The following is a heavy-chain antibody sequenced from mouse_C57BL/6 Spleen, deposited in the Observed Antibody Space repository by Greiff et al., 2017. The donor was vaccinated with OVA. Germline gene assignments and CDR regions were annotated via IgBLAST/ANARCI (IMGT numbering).Heavy chain of an antibody. Sequence: EVQLQQSVAELVRPGASVKLSCTASGFNFKNTYMHWVKQRPEQGLEWIGRIDPANGNTKYAPKFQGKATITADTSSNTAYLQLSSLTSEDTAIYYCASLDYGGQGTSVTVSS. CDR2: IDPANGNT. CDR3: ASLDY. V-gene: IGHV14-3*01. CDR1: GFNFKNTY. J-gene: IGHJ4*01.